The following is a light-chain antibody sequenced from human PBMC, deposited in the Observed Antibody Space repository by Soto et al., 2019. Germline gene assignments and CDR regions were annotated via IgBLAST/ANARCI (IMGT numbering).Light chain of an antibody. J-gene: IGKJ1*01. Sequence: EIVMTQSPATLSVSPGERATLSCRASQSVSSNLAWYQQKPGQAPRLLIYGASTRATDIPARFSGSGSGTDFTLTISRLEPEDFAVYYCQQYVSSPWAFGQGTKVEI. CDR3: QQYVSSPWA. V-gene: IGKV3-15*01. CDR2: GAS. CDR1: QSVSSN.